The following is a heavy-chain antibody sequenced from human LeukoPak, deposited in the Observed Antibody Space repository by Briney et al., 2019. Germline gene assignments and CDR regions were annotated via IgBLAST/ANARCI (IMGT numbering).Heavy chain of an antibody. CDR1: GASISSYY. J-gene: IGHJ6*03. D-gene: IGHD3-3*01. CDR2: IYYSGST. Sequence: PSETLSLTCTVSGASISSYYWSWIRQPPGKGLEWIGYIYYSGSTNYNPSLKSRVTISVDTSKNQFSLKLSSVTAADTAVYYCARRAVTIFGVVNKFYYYYYMDVWGKGTTVTVSS. CDR3: ARRAVTIFGVVNKFYYYYYMDV. V-gene: IGHV4-59*12.